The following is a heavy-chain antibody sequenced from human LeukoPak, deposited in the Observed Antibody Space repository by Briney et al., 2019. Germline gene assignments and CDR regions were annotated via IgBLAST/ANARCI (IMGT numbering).Heavy chain of an antibody. CDR2: IIVYNGNT. CDR3: ARVPYYYDTSGPTYYYYMDV. V-gene: IGHV1-18*01. Sequence: GASVKVSCKASGYTFISYGISWVRQAPGQGLEWMGWIIVYNGNTNYAQKLQGRVTMTTDTSTSTAYMELRSLRSGDTAVYYCARVPYYYDTSGPTYYYYMDVWGKGTTVTVSS. J-gene: IGHJ6*03. D-gene: IGHD3-22*01. CDR1: GYTFISYG.